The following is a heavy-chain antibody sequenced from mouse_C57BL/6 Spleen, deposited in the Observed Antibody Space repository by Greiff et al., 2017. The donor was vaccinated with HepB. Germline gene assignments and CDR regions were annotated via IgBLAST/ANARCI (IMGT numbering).Heavy chain of an antibody. V-gene: IGHV3-6*01. CDR2: ISYDGSN. Sequence: EVQLQESGPGLVKPSQSLSLTCSVTGYSITSGYYWNWIRQFPGNKLEWMGYISYDGSNNYNPSLKNRISITRDTSKNQFFLKLKSVTTEDTTKYYCARDPVAMDYWGQGTSVTVSS. CDR1: GYSITSGYY. CDR3: ARDPVAMDY. J-gene: IGHJ4*01.